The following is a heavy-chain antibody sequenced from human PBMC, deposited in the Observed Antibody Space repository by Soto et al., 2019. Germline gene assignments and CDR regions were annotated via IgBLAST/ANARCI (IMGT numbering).Heavy chain of an antibody. CDR2: ISGSGGST. D-gene: IGHD3-16*01. CDR1: GFTFTRYG. Sequence: GGSLRLSCATSGFTFTRYGMTWVRQAPGKGLEWVSGISGSGGSTFYADSVKGRFTISRDNSKNTVYLQMHSLRVEDTAVYHCARGMGANYYDFWGQGILVTVSS. V-gene: IGHV3-23*01. J-gene: IGHJ4*02. CDR3: ARGMGANYYDF.